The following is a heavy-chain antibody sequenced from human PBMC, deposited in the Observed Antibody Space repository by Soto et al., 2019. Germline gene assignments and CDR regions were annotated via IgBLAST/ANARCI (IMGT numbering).Heavy chain of an antibody. J-gene: IGHJ4*02. CDR2: ISGSDGRT. CDR3: AKGVSQYTPLALFDY. V-gene: IGHV3-23*01. D-gene: IGHD5-18*01. Sequence: LRLSCAASGFTFSSYAMSSVRQAPGKGLEWVSTISGSDGRTYSTDSVKGRYTISRDNSRNTAYLQMNSLRVEDTAVYYCAKGVSQYTPLALFDYWGRGTLVTVSS. CDR1: GFTFSSYA.